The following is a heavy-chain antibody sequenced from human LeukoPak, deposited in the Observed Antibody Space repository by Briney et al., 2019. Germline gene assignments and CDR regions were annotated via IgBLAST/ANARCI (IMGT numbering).Heavy chain of an antibody. Sequence: GGSLRLSCAASGFTFSSYGMHWVRQAPGKGLEWVAVIWYDGSNKYYADSVKGRFTISRDNSKNTLYLQMNSLRAEDTAVYYCARGDCSSTSCYRGGLDYYYYGMDVWGQGTTVTVSS. CDR3: ARGDCSSTSCYRGGLDYYYYGMDV. CDR2: IWYDGSNK. D-gene: IGHD2-2*01. J-gene: IGHJ6*02. V-gene: IGHV3-33*08. CDR1: GFTFSSYG.